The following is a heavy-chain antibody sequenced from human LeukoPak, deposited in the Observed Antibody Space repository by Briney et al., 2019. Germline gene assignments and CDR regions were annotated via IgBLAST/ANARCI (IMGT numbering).Heavy chain of an antibody. V-gene: IGHV5-51*01. J-gene: IGHJ4*02. D-gene: IGHD4/OR15-4a*01. CDR2: IYPGDSDF. Sequence: GESLKISCKGSGYTFTSYWIDWVRQMPGKGLEWMGIIYPGDSDFRYNPSFQGQVTISADKSTSTAYLQWSSLKASDTAMYYCARSAVLDYWGQGTLVTVSS. CDR3: ARSAVLDY. CDR1: GYTFTSYW.